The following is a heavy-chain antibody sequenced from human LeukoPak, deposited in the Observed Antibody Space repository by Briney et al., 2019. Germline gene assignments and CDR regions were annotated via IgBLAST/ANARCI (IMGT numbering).Heavy chain of an antibody. D-gene: IGHD1-26*01. CDR1: GGSVRSYW. V-gene: IGHV4-4*07. Sequence: PSETLSLTCDVSGGSVRSYWWGWVRQPAGKGLEWLGRIYSTGTTRFNPSLKSRLTLSIDTSTNQFSLKLTSVTAADTAVYFCARQGYTVSYYFLDYWSQGTLVTVSS. CDR3: ARQGYTVSYYFLDY. J-gene: IGHJ4*02. CDR2: IYSTGTT.